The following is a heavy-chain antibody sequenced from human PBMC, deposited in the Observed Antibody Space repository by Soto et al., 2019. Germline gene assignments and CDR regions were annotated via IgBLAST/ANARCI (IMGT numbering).Heavy chain of an antibody. J-gene: IGHJ4*02. D-gene: IGHD3-22*01. CDR2: IYPGDSDT. V-gene: IGHV5-51*01. CDR1: GYSFTNYW. Sequence: GESLKISCKGSGYSFTNYWIGWVRQMPGKGLEWIGIIYPGDSDTRYSPSFQGQVTISADKSISTAYLQWSSLKASDTAMYYCARHTRDDSSGYYRDYWGQGTLVTVSS. CDR3: ARHTRDDSSGYYRDY.